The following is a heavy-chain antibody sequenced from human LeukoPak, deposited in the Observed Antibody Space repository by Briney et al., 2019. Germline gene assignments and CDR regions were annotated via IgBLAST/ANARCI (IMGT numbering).Heavy chain of an antibody. CDR3: ARPEYSSSSVIGY. V-gene: IGHV1-18*01. CDR2: INPYNGNT. CDR1: GYSFTSYG. D-gene: IGHD6-6*01. Sequence: GASVKVSCKASGYSFTSYGITWVRQAPGQGLEWMGWINPYNGNTNYARKLQGRVTMTTDTSTSTAYMELRSLRSDDTAVYFCARPEYSSSSVIGYWGQGTLVTVSS. J-gene: IGHJ4*02.